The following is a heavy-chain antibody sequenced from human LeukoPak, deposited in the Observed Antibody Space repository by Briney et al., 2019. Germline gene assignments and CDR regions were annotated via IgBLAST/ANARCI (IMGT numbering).Heavy chain of an antibody. Sequence: SETLSLTCTVSGGSISSSSYYWGWIRQPPGKGLEWIGSIYYSGSTYYNPSLKSRVTISVDTSKNQFSLKLSSVTAADTAVYYCARAPSGSYPSYYYYMDVWGKGTTVTVSS. CDR3: ARAPSGSYPSYYYYMDV. J-gene: IGHJ6*03. CDR1: GGSISSSSYY. CDR2: IYYSGST. V-gene: IGHV4-39*01. D-gene: IGHD1-26*01.